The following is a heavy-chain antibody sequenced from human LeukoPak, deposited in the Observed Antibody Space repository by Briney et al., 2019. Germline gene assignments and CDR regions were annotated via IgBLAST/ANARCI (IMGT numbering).Heavy chain of an antibody. D-gene: IGHD1-1*01. CDR2: IKEDGSDK. V-gene: IGHV3-7*01. CDR3: ARDLDYAFDI. CDR1: GFIFTNYW. Sequence: PGGSLRLSCAASGFIFTNYWMSWVRQAPGKGLEWVATIKEDGSDKHYVDSARGRFTISRDNAKNSLYLQMNALRADDTAVYYCARDLDYAFDIWGQGTMVTVSS. J-gene: IGHJ3*02.